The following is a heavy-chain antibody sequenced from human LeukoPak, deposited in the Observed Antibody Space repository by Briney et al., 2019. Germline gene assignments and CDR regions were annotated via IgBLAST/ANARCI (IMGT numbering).Heavy chain of an antibody. CDR1: GFTFSDYY. CDR3: ARVRDYHYYFDY. V-gene: IGHV3-11*05. CDR2: ISSSSSYT. J-gene: IGHJ4*02. Sequence: PGGSLRLSCAASGFTFSDYYMSWIRQAPGKGLEWVSYISSSSSYTNYADSVKGRFTISRDNAKNSLYLQMNSLRAEDTAVYYCARVRDYHYYFDYWGQGTLVTVSS. D-gene: IGHD3-16*01.